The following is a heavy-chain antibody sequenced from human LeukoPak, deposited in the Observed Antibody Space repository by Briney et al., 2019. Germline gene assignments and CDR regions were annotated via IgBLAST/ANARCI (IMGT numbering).Heavy chain of an antibody. D-gene: IGHD3-3*01. V-gene: IGHV3-11*04. CDR3: ARAQYYDFWSGSWGVRAFDI. Sequence: GGSLRLSCAASGFTFSDYNMRWIRQAPGKGLEWVSSISRSGSTKYYADSVKGRFTISRDNAKNSLYLQMNSLRAEDTAVYYCARAQYYDFWSGSWGVRAFDIWGQGTMVTVSS. J-gene: IGHJ3*02. CDR2: ISRSGSTK. CDR1: GFTFSDYN.